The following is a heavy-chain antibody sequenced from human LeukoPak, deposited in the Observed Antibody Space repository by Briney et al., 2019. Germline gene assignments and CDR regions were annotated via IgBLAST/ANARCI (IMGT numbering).Heavy chain of an antibody. CDR3: ARQNPEWELLDINWFDP. V-gene: IGHV4-39*01. CDR1: GGSISRSSYY. CDR2: IYYSGST. D-gene: IGHD1-26*01. J-gene: IGHJ5*02. Sequence: SETLSLTCTVSGGSISRSSYYWGWIRQPPGKGLDWIGSIYYSGSTYYNPSLKSRVTISVDTSKNQFSLKLSSVTAADTAVYYCARQNPEWELLDINWFDPWGQGTLVTVSS.